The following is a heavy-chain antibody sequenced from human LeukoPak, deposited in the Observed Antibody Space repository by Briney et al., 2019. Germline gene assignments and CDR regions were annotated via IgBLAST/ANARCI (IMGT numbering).Heavy chain of an antibody. CDR3: AKELQTPRDY. CDR2: ISGSGGST. CDR1: GFTFSSYA. Sequence: GGSLRLSCAASGFTFSSYAMSWVRQAPGRGLEWVSAISGSGGSTYYAVSVKGGYTISRDNSKNTQYLQMNSLRAEDTAVYYCAKELQTPRDYWGQGALVTVSS. D-gene: IGHD4-11*01. V-gene: IGHV3-23*01. J-gene: IGHJ4*02.